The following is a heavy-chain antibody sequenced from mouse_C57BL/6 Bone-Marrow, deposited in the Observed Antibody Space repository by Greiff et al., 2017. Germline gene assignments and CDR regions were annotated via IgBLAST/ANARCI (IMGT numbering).Heavy chain of an antibody. CDR3: DRDLHLETTVLDY. J-gene: IGHJ2*01. V-gene: IGHV5-4*01. CDR1: GFTFSSYA. D-gene: IGHD1-1*01. CDR2: ISDGGSYT. Sequence: EVQGVESGGGLVKPGGSLKLSCAASGFTFSSYAMSWVRQTPEKRLEWVATISDGGSYTYYPDNVKGRFTISRDNAKNNLYLQMSHLKSDYSDIYGDDRDLHLETTVLDYWGQGTTLTVSS.